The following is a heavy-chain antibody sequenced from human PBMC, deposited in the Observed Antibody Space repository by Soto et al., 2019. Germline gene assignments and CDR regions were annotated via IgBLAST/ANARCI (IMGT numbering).Heavy chain of an antibody. D-gene: IGHD2-2*01. CDR1: VDIVFSNTAA. J-gene: IGHJ1*01. CDR3: AIPDCRSTSWYFQH. CDR2: TYYRSQWYY. V-gene: IGHV6-1*01. Sequence: PSQTLSLTCAISVDIVFSNTAAWSCIRQSPSRGLEWLGRTYYRSQWYYDYAVSVRSRITINPDTSKNQFSLQLNSVTPEDTAVYYCAIPDCRSTSWYFQHWGQGTLVTVSS.